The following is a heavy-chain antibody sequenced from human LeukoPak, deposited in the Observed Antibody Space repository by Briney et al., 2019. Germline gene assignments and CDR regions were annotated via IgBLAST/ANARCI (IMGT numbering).Heavy chain of an antibody. CDR1: GGSFSGYY. Sequence: SETLSLTCAVYGGSFSGYYLSWIRQPPGKGLEWIGEINHSGSTNYNPSLKSRVTISVDTSKNQFSLKLSSVTAADTAVYDCARGHAYYYDSSGNYYYMDVWGKGTTVTVSS. CDR2: INHSGST. J-gene: IGHJ6*03. D-gene: IGHD3-22*01. CDR3: ARGHAYYYDSSGNYYYMDV. V-gene: IGHV4-34*01.